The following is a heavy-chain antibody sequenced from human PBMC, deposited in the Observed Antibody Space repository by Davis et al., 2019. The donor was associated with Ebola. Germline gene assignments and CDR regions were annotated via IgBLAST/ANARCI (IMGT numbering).Heavy chain of an antibody. CDR3: ARDRPLDFFFGDYYGMDV. D-gene: IGHD3-16*01. J-gene: IGHJ6*02. Sequence: PGGSLRLSCAASAFTFSSYGMHWVRQAPGNGLEWVSYISSDSHYISYADSAKGRFTISRDNAKNSLYLQMNRLRAEDTAVYYCARDRPLDFFFGDYYGMDVWGQGTTVTVSS. CDR1: AFTFSSYG. V-gene: IGHV3-21*05. CDR2: ISSDSHYI.